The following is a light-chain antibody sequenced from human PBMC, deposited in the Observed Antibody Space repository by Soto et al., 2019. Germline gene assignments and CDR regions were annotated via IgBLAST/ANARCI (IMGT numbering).Light chain of an antibody. CDR3: QQLRT. V-gene: IGKV3-11*01. CDR1: QSVSSY. Sequence: EIVLTQSPATLSLSPGERATLSCRASQSVSSYLAWYQQKPGQAPRLLIYDASSRATGIPARFSGSGSGTDFTLTISSLEPEDFAVYYCQQLRTFGQGTKVEIK. J-gene: IGKJ1*01. CDR2: DAS.